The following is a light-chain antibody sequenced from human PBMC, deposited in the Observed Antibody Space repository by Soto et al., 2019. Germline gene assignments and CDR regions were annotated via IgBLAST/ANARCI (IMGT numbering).Light chain of an antibody. J-gene: IGKJ3*01. CDR2: GAS. Sequence: EIVLTQSPGTLSLSPGERATLSCRASQSVSSIYLAWYQQKPGQAPRLLIYGASSRATGIPDRLSGSGSGTDFTLTIRRMETEDFVVYYCQQHGNWPLTFGPGTKVDIK. CDR1: QSVSSIY. CDR3: QQHGNWPLT. V-gene: IGKV3-20*01.